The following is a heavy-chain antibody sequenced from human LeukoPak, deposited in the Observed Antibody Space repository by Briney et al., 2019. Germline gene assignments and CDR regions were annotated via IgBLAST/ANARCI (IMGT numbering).Heavy chain of an antibody. Sequence: SVKVSCKASAGTFSSYAISWVRQAAGQGVEWMGGIIPIFGTANYAQKFQGRVTITADESTSTAYMELSSLRSEDTAVDYCARAYYYDSSGSKMDYWGQGTLVTVSS. D-gene: IGHD3-22*01. V-gene: IGHV1-69*13. CDR2: IIPIFGTA. CDR1: AGTFSSYA. J-gene: IGHJ4*02. CDR3: ARAYYYDSSGSKMDY.